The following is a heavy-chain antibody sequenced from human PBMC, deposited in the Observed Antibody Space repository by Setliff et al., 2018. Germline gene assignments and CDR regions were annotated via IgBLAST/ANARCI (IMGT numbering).Heavy chain of an antibody. CDR1: GGTFSSYA. J-gene: IGHJ6*03. V-gene: IGHV1-8*03. D-gene: IGHD1-26*01. CDR3: ARVKVIVGATPRTYYMDV. CDR2: INAGNGNI. Sequence: ASVKVSCKASGGTFSSYAISWVRQAPGQGLEWMGWINAGNGNIRYSQNFQGRVTITRNTSISTAYMELSSLRSEDTAVYYCARVKVIVGATPRTYYMDVWGKGTTVTVSS.